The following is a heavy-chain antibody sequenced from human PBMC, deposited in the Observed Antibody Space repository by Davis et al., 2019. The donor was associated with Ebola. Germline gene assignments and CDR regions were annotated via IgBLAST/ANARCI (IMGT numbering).Heavy chain of an antibody. D-gene: IGHD1-20*01. J-gene: IGHJ6*02. CDR3: ARDRRITLGYYGMDV. CDR1: GGSISSSNW. Sequence: MPSETLSLTCAVSGGSISSSNWWSWVRQPPGKGLEWIGEIYHSGSTNYNPSLKSRVTISVDKSKNQFSLKLSPVTAADTAVYYCARDRRITLGYYGMDVWSQGTTVTVSS. V-gene: IGHV4-4*02. CDR2: IYHSGST.